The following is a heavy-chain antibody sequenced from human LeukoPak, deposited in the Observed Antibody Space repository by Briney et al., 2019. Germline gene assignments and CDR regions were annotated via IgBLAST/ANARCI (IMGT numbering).Heavy chain of an antibody. CDR2: IYYSGST. V-gene: IGHV4-59*01. CDR3: ARPHTTGTTGGFDY. Sequence: SETLSLTCTVSGGSISSYYWSWIRQPPGKGLEWIGYIYYSGSTNYNPSLKSRVTISVDTSKNQFSLKLSSVTAADTAVYYRARPHTTGTTGGFDYWGQGTLVTVSS. D-gene: IGHD1-1*01. CDR1: GGSISSYY. J-gene: IGHJ4*02.